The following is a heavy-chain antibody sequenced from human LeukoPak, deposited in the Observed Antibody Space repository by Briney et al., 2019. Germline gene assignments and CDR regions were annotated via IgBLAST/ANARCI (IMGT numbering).Heavy chain of an antibody. CDR1: GYSINSGYF. J-gene: IGHJ4*02. Sequence: SETLSLTCTVSGYSINSGYFWGWIRQPPGKGLEWIGYMYYNERTNYNPSLKSRVTISVDTSKNQFSLKLSSVTAADTAVYYCARGYYYSFDYWGQGTLVTVSS. CDR3: ARGYYYSFDY. D-gene: IGHD2-8*01. V-gene: IGHV4-61*01. CDR2: MYYNERT.